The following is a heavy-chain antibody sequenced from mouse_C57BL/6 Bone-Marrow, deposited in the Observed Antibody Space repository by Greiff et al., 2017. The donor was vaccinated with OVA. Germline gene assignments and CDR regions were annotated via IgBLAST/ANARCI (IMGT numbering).Heavy chain of an antibody. Sequence: QVQLQQSGTELVKPGASVKLSCKASGYTFTSYWMHWVKQRPGQGLEWIGNINPSNGGTNYNEKFKSKATLTVDKSSRTAYMQLSILTSEDSAVYYCARGGLRRYGKDGWGQGTSVTVSS. CDR3: ARGGLRRYGKDG. J-gene: IGHJ4*01. CDR1: GYTFTSYW. CDR2: INPSNGGT. V-gene: IGHV1-53*01. D-gene: IGHD2-2*01.